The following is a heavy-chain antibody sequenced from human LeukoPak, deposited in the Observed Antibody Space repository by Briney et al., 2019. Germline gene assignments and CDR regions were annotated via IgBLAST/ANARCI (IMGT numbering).Heavy chain of an antibody. D-gene: IGHD2-15*01. CDR2: IKEDGTRK. J-gene: IGHJ5*02. V-gene: IGHV3-7*01. CDR1: GFTFSSHW. Sequence: GGSLRLSCAASGFTFSSHWMTWVRQAPGKGLEWVANIKEDGTRKNYMDSVKGRFTISRDNAKNSLYLQMSGLRAEDTAVYYCARDLNVVVAATLNNWFDPWGQGTLVTVSS. CDR3: ARDLNVVVAATLNNWFDP.